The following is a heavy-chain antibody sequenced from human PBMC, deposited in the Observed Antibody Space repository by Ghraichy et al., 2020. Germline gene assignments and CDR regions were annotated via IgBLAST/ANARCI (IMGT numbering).Heavy chain of an antibody. CDR2: IYSGGST. CDR3: ARDERDYGDYFDY. V-gene: IGHV3-66*01. D-gene: IGHD4-17*01. CDR1: GFTVSSNY. J-gene: IGHJ4*02. Sequence: LSLTCAASGFTVSSNYMTWVRQAPGKGLEWVSIIYSGGSTYYADSVKDRFTISRDNSKNTLYLQMNSLRAEDTAVYYCARDERDYGDYFDYWGQGTLVTVSS.